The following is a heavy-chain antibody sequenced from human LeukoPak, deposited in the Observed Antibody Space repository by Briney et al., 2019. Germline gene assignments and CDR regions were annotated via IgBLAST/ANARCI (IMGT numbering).Heavy chain of an antibody. Sequence: GASVKVSCKASGYTFTSYDINWVRQATGQGLEWMGWISAYNGNTNYAQKLQGRVTMTTDTSTSTAYMELRSLRSDDTAVYYCARGSGHSGSYLGGYWGQGTLVTVSS. D-gene: IGHD1-26*01. CDR3: ARGSGHSGSYLGGY. V-gene: IGHV1-18*01. J-gene: IGHJ4*02. CDR1: GYTFTSYD. CDR2: ISAYNGNT.